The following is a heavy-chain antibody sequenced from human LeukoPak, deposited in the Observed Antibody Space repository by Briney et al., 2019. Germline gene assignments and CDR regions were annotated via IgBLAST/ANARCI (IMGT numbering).Heavy chain of an antibody. CDR2: IVGSGGST. D-gene: IGHD1-26*01. CDR1: GFTFSSYG. CDR3: ARDLRLASFDY. V-gene: IGHV3-23*01. J-gene: IGHJ4*02. Sequence: GGSLRLSCAASGFTFSSYGMHWVRQAPGKGLEWVSGIVGSGGSTYYADSVKGRFTISRDNSKSTLYLQMNSLRAEDTAVYYCARDLRLASFDYWGQGTLVTVSS.